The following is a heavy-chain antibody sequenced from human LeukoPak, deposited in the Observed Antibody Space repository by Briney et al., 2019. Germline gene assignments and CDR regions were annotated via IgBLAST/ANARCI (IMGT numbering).Heavy chain of an antibody. J-gene: IGHJ4*02. CDR2: ISSSSSTI. V-gene: IGHV3-48*02. CDR3: AGYYSHTSGGFDY. Sequence: PGGSVRLPCAASGCAFSRCGLNWVRQAPGKGLEWVSYISSSSSTIYYADSMKGRFTISRDNAKNSLYLQMNSLRDEDTAVYYCAGYYSHTSGGFDYWGQGTLVTVSS. D-gene: IGHD3-22*01. CDR1: GCAFSRCG.